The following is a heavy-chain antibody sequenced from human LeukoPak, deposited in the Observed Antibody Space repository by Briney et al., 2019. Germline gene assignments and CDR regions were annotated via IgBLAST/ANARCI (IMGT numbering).Heavy chain of an antibody. J-gene: IGHJ3*02. CDR3: ASSWHDDAFDI. CDR1: GFTSSSYA. Sequence: GRSLRLSCAASGFTSSSYAMHWVRQAPGKGLEWVAVISYDGSNKYYADSVKGRFTISRDNSKNTLYLQMNSLRAEDTAVYYCASSWHDDAFDIWGQGTMVTVSS. CDR2: ISYDGSNK. V-gene: IGHV3-30-3*01.